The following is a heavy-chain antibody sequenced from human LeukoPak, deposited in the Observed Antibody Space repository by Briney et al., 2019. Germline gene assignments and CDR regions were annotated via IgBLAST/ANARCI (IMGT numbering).Heavy chain of an antibody. J-gene: IGHJ4*02. CDR2: IIPIFGTA. V-gene: IGHV1-69*13. D-gene: IGHD1/OR15-1a*01. CDR1: GGTFNTYA. Sequence: ASVKVSCKASGGTFNTYAISWVRQAPGQGLEWMGGIIPIFGTANYAQKFQGRVTITADESTSTAYMELSSLRSEDTAVYYCASRPGDNWNNVHYWGQGTLVTVSS. CDR3: ASRPGDNWNNVHY.